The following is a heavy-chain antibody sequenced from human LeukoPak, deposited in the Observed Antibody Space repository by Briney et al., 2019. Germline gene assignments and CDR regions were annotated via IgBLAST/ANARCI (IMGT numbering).Heavy chain of an antibody. J-gene: IGHJ4*02. Sequence: SSETLSLTCTVSGDSISGYYWSWIRQPPGKGLEWIGYIYYSGSTNHNPSLKSRVTISIDTSKNQFSLRLSSVTAADTAVYYCARKSLKFDYWGQGTLVTVSS. CDR3: ARKSLKFDY. CDR1: GDSISGYY. CDR2: IYYSGST. V-gene: IGHV4-59*01.